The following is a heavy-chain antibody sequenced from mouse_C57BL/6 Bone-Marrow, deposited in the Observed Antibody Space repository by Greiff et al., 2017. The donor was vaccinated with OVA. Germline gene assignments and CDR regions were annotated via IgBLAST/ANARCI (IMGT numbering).Heavy chain of an antibody. J-gene: IGHJ2*01. CDR1: GFTFSNYW. CDR3: TASTVLYYFDY. V-gene: IGHV6-3*01. D-gene: IGHD4-1*02. CDR2: IRLKSDNYAT. Sequence: EVHLVESGGGLVQPGGSMKLSCVASGFTFSNYWMNWVRQSPEKGLEWVAQIRLKSDNYATHYAESVKGRFNISRDDSKSRVYLQMNNLRAEDTGIYYCTASTVLYYFDYWGQGTTLTVSS.